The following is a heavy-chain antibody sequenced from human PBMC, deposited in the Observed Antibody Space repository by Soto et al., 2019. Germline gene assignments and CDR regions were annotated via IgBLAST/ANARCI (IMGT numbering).Heavy chain of an antibody. V-gene: IGHV1-69*13. J-gene: IGHJ6*02. CDR1: GGTFSSYA. CDR3: ARSRIVGATTGYYYYYYGMDV. D-gene: IGHD1-26*01. CDR2: IIPIFGTA. Sequence: SVKVSCKASGGTFSSYAISWVRQAPGQGLEWVGGIIPIFGTANYAQKFQGRVTITADESTSTAYMELSSLRSEDTAVYYCARSRIVGATTGYYYYYYGMDVWGQGTTVTVSS.